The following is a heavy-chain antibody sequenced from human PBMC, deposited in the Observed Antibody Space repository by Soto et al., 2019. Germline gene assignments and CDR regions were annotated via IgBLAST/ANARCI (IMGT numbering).Heavy chain of an antibody. CDR1: GASISSSNW. CDR3: ARHYYYANHYCYAMDV. Sequence: QVQLQESGPGLVRPSGTLSLTCAVSGASISSSNWWSWVRHPPGKGLEWIGDIYHDGSTNRNPSLKSRATISVDKSKNQFSLRLTSVTAADTAVYYCARHYYYANHYCYAMDVWGQGTTVTVSS. CDR2: IYHDGST. D-gene: IGHD3-22*01. V-gene: IGHV4-4*02. J-gene: IGHJ6*02.